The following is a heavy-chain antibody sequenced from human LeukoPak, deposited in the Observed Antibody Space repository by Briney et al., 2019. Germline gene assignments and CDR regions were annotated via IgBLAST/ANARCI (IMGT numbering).Heavy chain of an antibody. Sequence: ASVKVFCKASGYTFTSYDINWVRQATGQGLEWMGWMNPNSGNTGYAQKFQGRVTITRNTSISTAYMELSSLRSEDTAVYYCARLGSSSWYDYWGQGTLVTVSS. CDR3: ARLGSSSWYDY. CDR2: MNPNSGNT. J-gene: IGHJ4*02. D-gene: IGHD6-13*01. CDR1: GYTFTSYD. V-gene: IGHV1-8*03.